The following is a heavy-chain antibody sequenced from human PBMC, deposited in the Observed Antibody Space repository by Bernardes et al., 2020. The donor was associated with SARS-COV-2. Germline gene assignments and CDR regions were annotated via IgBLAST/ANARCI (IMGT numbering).Heavy chain of an antibody. D-gene: IGHD3-22*01. CDR1: GFTFVNYA. CDR3: AKDRGYYDSSGWYDAFDI. CDR2: ISGGGDGT. Sequence: GGSLRLSCAASGFTFVNYAMSWVRQAPGKGLEWVSSISGGGDGTYYADSVRDRFTISRDNSKNTVYLQMNSLRAEDTAIYYRAKDRGYYDSSGWYDAFDIWGQGKMVTVSS. V-gene: IGHV3-23*01. J-gene: IGHJ3*02.